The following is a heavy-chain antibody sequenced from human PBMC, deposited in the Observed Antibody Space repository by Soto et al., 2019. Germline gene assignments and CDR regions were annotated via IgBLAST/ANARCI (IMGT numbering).Heavy chain of an antibody. V-gene: IGHV4-59*06. Sequence: PSETLSLTCTVSGGSISSYYGSWIRQHPGKGLEWIGYIYYSGSTYYNPSLKSRVTISVDTSKNQFSLKLSSVTAADTAVYYCARGTDYGDYHFAYWGQGTLVTVSS. CDR1: GGSISSYY. CDR3: ARGTDYGDYHFAY. CDR2: IYYSGST. J-gene: IGHJ4*02. D-gene: IGHD4-17*01.